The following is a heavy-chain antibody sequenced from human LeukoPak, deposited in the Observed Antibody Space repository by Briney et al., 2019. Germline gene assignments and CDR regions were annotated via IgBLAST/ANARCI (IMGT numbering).Heavy chain of an antibody. J-gene: IGHJ6*03. Sequence: GGSLRLSCAASGFTFSSYGMSWVRQAPGKGLVWVSRINSDGSTTRYADSVKGRFTISRDNAKNSLYLQMNSLRAEDTALYHCARDIAAYGSGRHYYYMDVWGKGTTVTISS. CDR2: INSDGSTT. V-gene: IGHV3-74*01. CDR3: ARDIAAYGSGRHYYYMDV. D-gene: IGHD3-10*01. CDR1: GFTFSSYG.